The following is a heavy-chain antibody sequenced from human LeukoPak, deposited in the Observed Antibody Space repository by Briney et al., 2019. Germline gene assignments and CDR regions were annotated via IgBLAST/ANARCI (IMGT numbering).Heavy chain of an antibody. V-gene: IGHV4-59*01. CDR1: GGSISSYY. CDR3: ARRYSTSENWFDP. CDR2: IYYSGST. Sequence: SETLSLTCTVSGGSISSYYWSWIRQPPARGLEWIGYIYYSGSTNYNPSLKSRVTISLDTSKNHFSLKLSSVTAADTAVYYCARRYSTSENWFDPWGQGILVTVSS. D-gene: IGHD6-6*01. J-gene: IGHJ5*02.